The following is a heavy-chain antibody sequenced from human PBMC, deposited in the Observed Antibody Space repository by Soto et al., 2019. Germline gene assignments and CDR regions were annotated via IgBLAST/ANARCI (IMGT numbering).Heavy chain of an antibody. J-gene: IGHJ6*02. D-gene: IGHD3-3*01. CDR3: ARDAWYYDFWSGYWRTDYYYGMDV. CDR1: GFTFSSYA. V-gene: IGHV3-30-3*01. CDR2: ISYDGSNK. Sequence: GGSLRLSCAASGFTFSSYAMHWVRQAPGKGLEWVAVISYDGSNKYYADSVKGRFTISRDNSKNTLYLQMNSLRADDTAVYYCARDAWYYDFWSGYWRTDYYYGMDVWGQGTTVTVSS.